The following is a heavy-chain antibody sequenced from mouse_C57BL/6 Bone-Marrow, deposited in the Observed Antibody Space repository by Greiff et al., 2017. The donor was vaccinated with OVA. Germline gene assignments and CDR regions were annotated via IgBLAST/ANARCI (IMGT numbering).Heavy chain of an antibody. Sequence: ESGPGLVKPSQSLSLTCSVTGYSITSGYYWNWIRQFPGNKLEWMGYISYDGSNNYNPSLKNRISITRDTSKNQFFLKLNSVTTEDTATYYCARDNYSNYGYFDVWGTGTTVTVSS. CDR1: GYSITSGYY. CDR2: ISYDGSN. D-gene: IGHD2-5*01. CDR3: ARDNYSNYGYFDV. J-gene: IGHJ1*03. V-gene: IGHV3-6*01.